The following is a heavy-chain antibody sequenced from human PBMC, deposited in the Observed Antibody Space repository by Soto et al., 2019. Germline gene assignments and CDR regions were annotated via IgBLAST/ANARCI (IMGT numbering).Heavy chain of an antibody. D-gene: IGHD2-2*01. CDR3: AKPLCSITSGYVFPTRDYYYYYRDV. V-gene: IGHV3-23*01. CDR2: ISGSGGST. Sequence: WGSLRLSCAASGFTFSSYGMSWVRQAPGKGLEWVSAISGSGGSTYYADSVKGRFTISRDNSKNTLYLQMNSLRAEDTAVYYSAKPLCSITSGYVFPTRDYYYYYRDVGAKGTTVTVS. J-gene: IGHJ6*03. CDR1: GFTFSSYG.